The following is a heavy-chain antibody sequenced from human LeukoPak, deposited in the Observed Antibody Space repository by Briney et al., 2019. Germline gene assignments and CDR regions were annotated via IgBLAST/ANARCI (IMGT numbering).Heavy chain of an antibody. V-gene: IGHV3-23*01. CDR3: SCLGYSYGYDY. Sequence: GGSLRLSCAASGFTFSSYAMSWVRQAPGKGLEWVSAISGSGGSTYYADSVKGRFTISRDNSKNTLYLQMNSLRAEDTAVYYCSCLGYSYGYDYWGQGTLVTVSS. CDR1: GFTFSSYA. D-gene: IGHD5-18*01. CDR2: ISGSGGST. J-gene: IGHJ4*02.